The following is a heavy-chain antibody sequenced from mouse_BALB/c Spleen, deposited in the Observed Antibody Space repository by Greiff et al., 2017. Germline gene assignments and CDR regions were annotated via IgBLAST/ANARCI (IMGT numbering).Heavy chain of an antibody. CDR3: ARQSYGYDDYAMDY. J-gene: IGHJ4*01. V-gene: IGHV5-6*01. Sequence: EVQLVESGGDLVKPGGSLKLSCAASGFTFSSYGMPWVRQTPDKRLEWVATISSGGSYTYYPDSVKGRFTISRDNAKNTLYLQMSSLKSEDTAMYYCARQSYGYDDYAMDYWGQGTSVTVSS. CDR1: GFTFSSYG. CDR2: ISSGGSYT. D-gene: IGHD2-2*01.